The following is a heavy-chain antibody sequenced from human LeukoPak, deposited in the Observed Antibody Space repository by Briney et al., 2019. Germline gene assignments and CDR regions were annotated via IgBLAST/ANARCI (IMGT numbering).Heavy chain of an antibody. CDR1: GFTVSNNH. CDR2: IDNVGGT. CDR3: MGYGGNSF. V-gene: IGHV3-66*01. Sequence: GGSLRLSCVASGFTVSNNHVSWVRQALGKGLEWVSLIDNVGGTYYADSVKGRSTISRDHSENTLYLQMNSLRAEDTALYYCMGYGGNSFWGQGTLVTVPS. D-gene: IGHD4-23*01. J-gene: IGHJ4*02.